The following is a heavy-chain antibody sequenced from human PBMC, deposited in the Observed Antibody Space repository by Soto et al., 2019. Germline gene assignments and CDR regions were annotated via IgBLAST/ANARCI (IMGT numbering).Heavy chain of an antibody. CDR1: GFTFTNAW. CDR3: TPHIHYGSGWYGCFEY. CDR2: IKSKTDGGTI. V-gene: IGHV3-15*07. J-gene: IGHJ4*02. Sequence: EVQLVESGGGLVKPGGSLRLSCAVSGFTFTNAWMNWIRQAPGKGLEWVGRIKSKTDGGTIDYGAPVKGRFIISRDNSKNTLYLQMNGLNTEDTAVYYGTPHIHYGSGWYGCFEYWGRGTLVTVSS. D-gene: IGHD6-19*01.